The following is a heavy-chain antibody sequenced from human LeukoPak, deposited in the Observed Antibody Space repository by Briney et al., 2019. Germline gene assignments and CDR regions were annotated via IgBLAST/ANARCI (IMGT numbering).Heavy chain of an antibody. CDR2: IIPIFGTA. J-gene: IGHJ5*02. CDR3: ARATGDCSSTSCRNNWFDP. D-gene: IGHD2-2*01. CDR1: GGTVSSYA. Sequence: SVKVSCKASGGTVSSYAISWVRQAPGQGLEWMGGIIPIFGTANYAQKFQGRVTITTDESTSTAYMELSSLRSEDTAVYYCARATGDCSSTSCRNNWFDPWGQGTLVTVSS. V-gene: IGHV1-69*05.